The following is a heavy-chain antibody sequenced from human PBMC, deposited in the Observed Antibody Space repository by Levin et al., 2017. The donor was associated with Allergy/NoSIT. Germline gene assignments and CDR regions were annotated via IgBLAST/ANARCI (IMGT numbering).Heavy chain of an antibody. CDR2: IYHSGST. J-gene: IGHJ2*01. CDR3: AMAVSGGYYVDYWYFDL. V-gene: IGHV4-38-2*01. D-gene: IGHD1-26*01. Sequence: PSETLSLTCAVSAYSINSDYLWGWIRQPPGKGLEWIGTIYHSGSTYYNPSLKSRVTMSVDTSTNQFSLKLSSVTAADAAVYYGAMAVSGGYYVDYWYFDLWGRGTLVTVSS. CDR1: AYSINSDYL.